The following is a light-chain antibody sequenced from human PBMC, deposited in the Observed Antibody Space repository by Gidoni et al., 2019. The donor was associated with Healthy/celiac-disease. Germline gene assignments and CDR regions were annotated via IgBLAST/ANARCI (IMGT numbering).Light chain of an antibody. Sequence: IVSTQAPGTLSLSPGERATLSCRASQSVSSSYLAWYQQKPGQAPRLLIYGASSRATGIPDRFSGSGSGTDFTLTISRLEPEDFAVYYCQQYETFGQGTKVEIK. CDR1: QSVSSSY. J-gene: IGKJ1*01. V-gene: IGKV3-20*01. CDR3: QQYET. CDR2: GAS.